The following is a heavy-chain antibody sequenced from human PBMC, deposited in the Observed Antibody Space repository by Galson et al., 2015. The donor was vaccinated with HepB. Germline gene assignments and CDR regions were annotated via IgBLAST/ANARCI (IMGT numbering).Heavy chain of an antibody. CDR1: GFTVSTSY. D-gene: IGHD3-22*01. J-gene: IGHJ4*02. CDR3: ARGPGAYDMVGY. V-gene: IGHV3-66*02. CDR2: IYSGGDT. Sequence: SLRLSCAAPGFTVSTSYMTWVRQAPGKGLEWVSIIYSGGDTSYTDSVKGRFTISRDNSKNTLYLQMNSLRTEDTAVYYCARGPGAYDMVGYWGQGTLVTVSS.